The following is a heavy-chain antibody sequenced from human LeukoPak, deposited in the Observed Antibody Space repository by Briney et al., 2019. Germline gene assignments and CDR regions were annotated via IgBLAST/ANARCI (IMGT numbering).Heavy chain of an antibody. CDR2: IYHSGST. CDR1: GYSITSGYY. D-gene: IGHD3-22*01. Sequence: TSETLSLTCTVSGYSITSGYYWGWIRPPPGKGLEWIGSIYHSGSTHYNPSLNSRVTMSVDTSKNQVSLKLSSVTAADTAVYYCAKSNGYGLIDIWGQGTMVTVSS. CDR3: AKSNGYGLIDI. V-gene: IGHV4-38-2*02. J-gene: IGHJ3*02.